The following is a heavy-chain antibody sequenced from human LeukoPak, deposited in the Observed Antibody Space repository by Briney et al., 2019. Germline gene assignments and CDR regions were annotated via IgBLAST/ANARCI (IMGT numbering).Heavy chain of an antibody. CDR3: ARAKSSSTTYYYGMDV. CDR2: IIPILGIV. V-gene: IGHV1-69*04. D-gene: IGHD6-6*01. J-gene: IGHJ6*02. Sequence: GASVKVSCKASGGTFSSYAISWVRQAPGQGLEWMGRIIPILGIVNYAQKFQGRVTITADKSTSTAYMELSSLRSEDTAVYYCARAKSSSTTYYYGMDVWGQGTTVTVSS. CDR1: GGTFSSYA.